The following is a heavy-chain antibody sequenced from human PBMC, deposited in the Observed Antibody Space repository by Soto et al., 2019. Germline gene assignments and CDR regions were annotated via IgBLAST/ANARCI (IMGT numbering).Heavy chain of an antibody. CDR3: ARVVRFGVLRYFDY. Sequence: SETLSLTCTVSGGSISSYYWSWIRQPPGKGLEWIGYIYYSGSTNYNPSLKSRVTISVDTSKNQFSLKLSSVTAADTAVYYCARVVRFGVLRYFDYWGQGTLVTVSS. J-gene: IGHJ4*02. CDR1: GGSISSYY. V-gene: IGHV4-59*01. D-gene: IGHD3-10*01. CDR2: IYYSGST.